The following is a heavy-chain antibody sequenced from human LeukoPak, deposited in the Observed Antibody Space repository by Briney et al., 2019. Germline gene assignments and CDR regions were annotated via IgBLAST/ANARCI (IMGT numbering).Heavy chain of an antibody. J-gene: IGHJ4*02. V-gene: IGHV3-30-3*01. Sequence: GRSLRLSCAASGFTFSSYAMHWVRQAPGKGLEWVAVISYDGSNKYYADSVKGRFTISRDNSKNTLYLQMNSLRAEDTAVYYCARGRIQLWPHPTDYWGQGTLVTVSS. CDR1: GFTFSSYA. CDR2: ISYDGSNK. D-gene: IGHD5-18*01. CDR3: ARGRIQLWPHPTDY.